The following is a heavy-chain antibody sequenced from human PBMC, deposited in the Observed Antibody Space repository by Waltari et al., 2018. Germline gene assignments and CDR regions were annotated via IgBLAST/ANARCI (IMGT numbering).Heavy chain of an antibody. D-gene: IGHD6-19*01. J-gene: IGHJ3*02. CDR3: ARGSGSYADDAFDI. CDR1: GFTFNSYA. V-gene: IGHV3-33*01. CDR2: IWYDGSHK. Sequence: QVQLVESGGGVVQPGRSLRLSCAASGFTFNSYAMHWVRQGPGKGLEWVAVIWYDGSHKYYVDSVKGRFSISRDNSRNTLSLQMNSLRAEDTAVYYCARGSGSYADDAFDIWGQGTMVTVSS.